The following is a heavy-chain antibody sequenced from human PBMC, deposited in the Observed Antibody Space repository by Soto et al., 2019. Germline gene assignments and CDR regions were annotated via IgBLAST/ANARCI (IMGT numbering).Heavy chain of an antibody. Sequence: EVQLLESGGGLVQPGGSLRLSCAASGFTFGSFGMSWVRQAPGKGLEWVSAISATAGSTYYANSVKGRFTFSRDNSKNPLYLQMNSLRADDTAVYYCAKDRGFSYGYGFDYWGQGTLVTVSS. CDR1: GFTFGSFG. D-gene: IGHD5-18*01. CDR2: ISATAGST. J-gene: IGHJ4*02. V-gene: IGHV3-23*01. CDR3: AKDRGFSYGYGFDY.